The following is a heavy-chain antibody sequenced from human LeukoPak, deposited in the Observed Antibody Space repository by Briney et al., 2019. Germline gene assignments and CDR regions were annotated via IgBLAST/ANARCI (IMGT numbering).Heavy chain of an antibody. Sequence: SETLSLTCTVSGGSISDYYWSWIRQSPGKGLEWIAHIHYSGSTNYNSSLASRVTISMDTSKGQISLKLSSVTAADTAVYYCARDSPFEWAIFGDSFDIWGQGTVVAVSS. CDR3: ARDSPFEWAIFGDSFDI. CDR2: IHYSGST. J-gene: IGHJ3*02. D-gene: IGHD3-3*01. V-gene: IGHV4-59*01. CDR1: GGSISDYY.